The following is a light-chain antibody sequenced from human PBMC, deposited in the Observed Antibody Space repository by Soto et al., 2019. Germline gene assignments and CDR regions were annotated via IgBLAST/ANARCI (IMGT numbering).Light chain of an antibody. CDR1: QSISSW. J-gene: IGKJ2*01. Sequence: DIQMTHSPSTLSASVGDRVTITCRASQSISSWLAWYQQKPGKAPKLLIYKASSLESGVPSRFSGSGSGTEFTLTISILQPDDFATYYCQQYNSYPVTFGQGTKLEIK. CDR2: KAS. V-gene: IGKV1-5*03. CDR3: QQYNSYPVT.